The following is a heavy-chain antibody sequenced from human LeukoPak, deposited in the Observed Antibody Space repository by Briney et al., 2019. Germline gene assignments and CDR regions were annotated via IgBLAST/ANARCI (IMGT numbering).Heavy chain of an antibody. J-gene: IGHJ3*02. D-gene: IGHD2-15*01. Sequence: QSGGPLRLSCAASGFTFSSYEMNWVRQALGKGLERVSYISSSGSTIYYADSVKGRFTSSRDNAKNSLYLQMNSLRAEVTAVYYCARDPGIYCSGGSCYLHAFDIWGQGTMVTVSS. V-gene: IGHV3-48*03. CDR1: GFTFSSYE. CDR3: ARDPGIYCSGGSCYLHAFDI. CDR2: ISSSGSTI.